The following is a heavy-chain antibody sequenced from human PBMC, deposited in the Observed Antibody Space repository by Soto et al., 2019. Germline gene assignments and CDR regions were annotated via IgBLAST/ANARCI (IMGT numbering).Heavy chain of an antibody. CDR2: ISYDGSNK. CDR3: VRFEGYCSSTSCYPRHYYYYGMDV. J-gene: IGHJ6*02. V-gene: IGHV3-30*03. D-gene: IGHD2-2*01. CDR1: GFTFSSYG. Sequence: GGSLRLSCAASGFTFSSYGMHWVRQAPGKGLEWVAVISYDGSNKYYADSVKGRFTISRDNSKNTLYLQMNSLRAEDTAVYYCVRFEGYCSSTSCYPRHYYYYGMDVWGQGTTVTVSS.